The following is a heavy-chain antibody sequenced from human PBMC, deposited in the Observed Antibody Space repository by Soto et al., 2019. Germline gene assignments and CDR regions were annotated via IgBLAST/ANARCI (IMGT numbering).Heavy chain of an antibody. J-gene: IGHJ5*02. CDR3: ATDLNSIAVAGNNWFDP. V-gene: IGHV1-24*01. D-gene: IGHD6-19*01. CDR2: FDPEDGET. Sequence: ASVKVSCKVSGYTLTELSMHWLRQAPGKGLEWMGGFDPEDGETIYAQKFQGRVTMTEDTSTDTAYMELSSLRSEDTAVYYCATDLNSIAVAGNNWFDPWGQETLVTVSS. CDR1: GYTLTELS.